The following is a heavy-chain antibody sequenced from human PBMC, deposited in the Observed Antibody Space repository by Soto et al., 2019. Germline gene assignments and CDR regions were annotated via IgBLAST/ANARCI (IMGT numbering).Heavy chain of an antibody. CDR1: GFTFRSSP. J-gene: IGHJ4*02. Sequence: GGSLRLSCAVSGFTFRSSPMSWVRQAPGKGLEWVSSISSSSSYIYYADSVKGRFTISRDNAKNSLYLQMNSLRAEDTAVYYWARDPTNPIYFFDSSGYSGGFVFFDYWGQGTLVTVSS. D-gene: IGHD3-22*01. V-gene: IGHV3-21*01. CDR2: ISSSSSYI. CDR3: ARDPTNPIYFFDSSGYSGGFVFFDY.